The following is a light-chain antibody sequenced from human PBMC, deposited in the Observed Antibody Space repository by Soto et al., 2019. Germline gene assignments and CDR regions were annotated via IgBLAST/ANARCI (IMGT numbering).Light chain of an antibody. CDR3: QQSYSTPIS. CDR1: QGYRSD. CDR2: TAS. V-gene: IGKV1-39*01. J-gene: IGKJ5*01. Sequence: IQVTQSPSSLSASVGDRVTITCRASQGYRSDLGWYQQKPGKAPNLLMYTASNLQSGVPSRFSGSGSGTDFTLTISSLQPEDFATYYCQQSYSTPISFGQGTRLEIK.